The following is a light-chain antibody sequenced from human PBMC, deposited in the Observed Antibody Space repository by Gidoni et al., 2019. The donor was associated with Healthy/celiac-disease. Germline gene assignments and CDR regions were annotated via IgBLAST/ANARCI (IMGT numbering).Light chain of an antibody. CDR2: DAS. Sequence: EIVLTQSPATLSLSPGERATLSCRASQSVRSYLAWYQQKPGQAPRLLIYDASNRATGIPARFSCRASGTDFTLTISSLEPEDFAVYYGQQRRNWAPGVTFGQGTKVEIK. V-gene: IGKV3-11*01. J-gene: IGKJ1*01. CDR3: QQRRNWAPGVT. CDR1: QSVRSY.